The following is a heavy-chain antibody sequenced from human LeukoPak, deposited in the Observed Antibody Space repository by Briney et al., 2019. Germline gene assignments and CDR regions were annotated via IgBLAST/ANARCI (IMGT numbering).Heavy chain of an antibody. CDR3: ARPAYCGGDCYYDAFDI. CDR1: GYSFISYW. J-gene: IGHJ3*02. V-gene: IGHV5-51*01. Sequence: GESLKISCKGSGYSFISYWIGWVRQMPGKGLEWMGIIYPGDSDTRYSPSFEGQVTISADKSISAAYLQWSSLKASDTAMYYCARPAYCGGDCYYDAFDIWGQGTMVTVSS. CDR2: IYPGDSDT. D-gene: IGHD2-21*01.